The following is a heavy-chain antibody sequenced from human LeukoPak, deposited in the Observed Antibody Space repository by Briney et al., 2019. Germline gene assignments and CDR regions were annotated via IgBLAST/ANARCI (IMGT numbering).Heavy chain of an antibody. CDR3: ARSPNYYDSSIWYFDL. D-gene: IGHD3-22*01. V-gene: IGHV1-46*01. Sequence: ASVKVSCKASGYTFTSYYMRWVRQAPGQGLEWMGIINPSGGSTSYAQKFQGRVTMTRDTSTSTVYMELSSLRSEDTAVYYCARSPNYYDSSIWYFDLWGRGTLVTVSS. CDR1: GYTFTSYY. CDR2: INPSGGST. J-gene: IGHJ2*01.